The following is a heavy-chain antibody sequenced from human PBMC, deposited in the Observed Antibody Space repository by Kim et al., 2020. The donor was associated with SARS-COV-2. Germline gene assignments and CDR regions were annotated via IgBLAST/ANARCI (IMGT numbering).Heavy chain of an antibody. CDR1: GFTFSSYA. Sequence: GGSLRLSCAASGFTFSSYAMHWVRQAPGKGLEWVAVISDDGSNKYYADSVKGRFTISRDNSKNTLYLQMNSLRAEDTAVYYCARKRREYQLRNNNWFDPWGQGTLVTVSS. CDR3: ARKRREYQLRNNNWFDP. J-gene: IGHJ5*02. D-gene: IGHD2-2*01. V-gene: IGHV3-30-3*01. CDR2: ISDDGSNK.